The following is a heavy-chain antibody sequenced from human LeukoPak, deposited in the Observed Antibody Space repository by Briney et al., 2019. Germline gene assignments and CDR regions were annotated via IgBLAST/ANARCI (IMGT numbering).Heavy chain of an antibody. CDR2: LYYSGST. CDR1: GGSISSSGYY. CDR3: ARQLLGTLDNWFAP. J-gene: IGHJ5*02. Sequence: SETLSLTCTVSGGSISSSGYYWGWIRQPPGKGLEWIGSLYYSGSTYYNASLKSRVTISVDTSKNQLSLKLTSVTAADTAVYYCARQLLGTLDNWFAPWGQGTLVTVSS. D-gene: IGHD7-27*01. V-gene: IGHV4-39*01.